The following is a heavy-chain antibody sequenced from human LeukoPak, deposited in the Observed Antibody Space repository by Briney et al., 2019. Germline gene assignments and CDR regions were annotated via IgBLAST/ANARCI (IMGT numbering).Heavy chain of an antibody. CDR3: ASSGSYRFDY. CDR2: ITASGTAM. CDR1: GFTFDDYA. Sequence: GGSLRLSCVASGFTFDDYAMHWVRQAPGKGLEWVSHITASGTAMFYADSVKGRFTISRDNAKNSLYLQMNSLRDEDTAVYYCASSGSYRFDYWGQGTLVTVSS. J-gene: IGHJ4*02. D-gene: IGHD1-26*01. V-gene: IGHV3-48*02.